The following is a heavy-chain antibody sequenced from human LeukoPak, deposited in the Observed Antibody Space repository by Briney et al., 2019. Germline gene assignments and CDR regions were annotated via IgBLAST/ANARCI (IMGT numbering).Heavy chain of an antibody. Sequence: ASVKVSFKASGYTFTGYYMHWVRQAPGQGLEWMGWINPNSGGTNYAQKFKGRVTMTRDTSISTAYMELSRLRSDDTAVYYCARVDVVVVPAVFDYWGQGTLVTVSS. V-gene: IGHV1-2*02. CDR2: INPNSGGT. CDR3: ARVDVVVVPAVFDY. CDR1: GYTFTGYY. D-gene: IGHD2-2*01. J-gene: IGHJ4*02.